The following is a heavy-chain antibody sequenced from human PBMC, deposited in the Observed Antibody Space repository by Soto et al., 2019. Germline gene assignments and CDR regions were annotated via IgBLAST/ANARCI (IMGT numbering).Heavy chain of an antibody. V-gene: IGHV3-33*01. Sequence: GGSLRLSCAASRFTFSIFGMHWVRQAPGKGLEWVAVMSSDGSNKYYADSVKGRFTISRDNSKNTLFLQMNSLRAEDTAVYFCARGYVSSDYWGQGTLVTVSS. J-gene: IGHJ4*02. CDR3: ARGYVSSDY. CDR2: MSSDGSNK. D-gene: IGHD6-6*01. CDR1: RFTFSIFG.